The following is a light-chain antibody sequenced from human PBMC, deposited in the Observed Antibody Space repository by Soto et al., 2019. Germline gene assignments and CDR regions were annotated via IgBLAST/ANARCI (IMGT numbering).Light chain of an antibody. V-gene: IGLV4-60*02. CDR2: LEGSGSY. CDR1: SRHSSYI. J-gene: IGLJ3*02. Sequence: QLVLTQSSSASASLGSSVKLTCTLSSRHSSYIIAWHQQQPGKAPRYLMKLEGSGSYNKGSGVPDRFSGSSSGADRYLTISNPQFEDEADYYCETWDGNTRVFGGGTKLTVL. CDR3: ETWDGNTRV.